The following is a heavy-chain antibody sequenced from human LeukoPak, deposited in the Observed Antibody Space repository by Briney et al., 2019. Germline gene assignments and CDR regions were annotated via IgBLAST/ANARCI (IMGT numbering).Heavy chain of an antibody. CDR3: ARGSRIAVAGRFDY. Sequence: PSETLSLTCAVYGGSFSGYYWSWIRQPPGKGLEWIGEINHSGSTNYNPSLKSRVTISVDTSKNQFSLKLSSVTAADTAVYYCARGSRIAVAGRFDYWGQGTLDTVSS. CDR2: INHSGST. J-gene: IGHJ4*02. CDR1: GGSFSGYY. D-gene: IGHD6-19*01. V-gene: IGHV4-34*01.